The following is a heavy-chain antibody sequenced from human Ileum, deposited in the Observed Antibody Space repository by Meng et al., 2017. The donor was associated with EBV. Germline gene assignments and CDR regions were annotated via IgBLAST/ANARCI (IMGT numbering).Heavy chain of an antibody. CDR3: ARGGGVLTPLDY. J-gene: IGHJ4*02. CDR2: INHNGGT. CDR1: GGSFSDYF. D-gene: IGHD2-8*02. Sequence: QVQLQQWGAGLLKPSQTLSLTCAVHGGSFSDYFWSWIRQPPGKGLEWIGEINHNGGTNYNPSLNPSLKSRVTISVDTSKNQFSLKLSSVTAADTAAYYCARGGGVLTPLDYWGQGTLVTVSS. V-gene: IGHV4-34*01.